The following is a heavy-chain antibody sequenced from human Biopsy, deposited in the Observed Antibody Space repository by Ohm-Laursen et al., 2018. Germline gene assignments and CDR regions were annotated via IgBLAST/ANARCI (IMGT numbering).Heavy chain of an antibody. V-gene: IGHV4-4*09. J-gene: IGHJ6*02. D-gene: IGHD2-15*01. CDR1: GVSITAYY. CDR2: IHHSGST. CDR3: ARMDCSGGSCHYYSYGMGV. Sequence: TLSLTCTVSGVSITAYYWSWIRQPPGKGLECIGNIHHSGSTNYNPSLKSRLTISVDTPKNQFSLKLSSVTAADTAVYYCARMDCSGGSCHYYSYGMGVWGQGTTVTVSS.